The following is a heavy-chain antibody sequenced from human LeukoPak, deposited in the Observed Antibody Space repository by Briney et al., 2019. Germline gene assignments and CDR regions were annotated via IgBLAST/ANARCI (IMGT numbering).Heavy chain of an antibody. J-gene: IGHJ3*01. D-gene: IGHD2-15*01. CDR3: AKDRGGGSQLGDAFDV. CDR2: INLDGSEK. CDR1: GFIFSTSW. Sequence: GGSLRLSCTASGFIFSTSWMTWVRQAPGKGLEWVANINLDGSEKYYVDSVKGRFIISRDNAKNSLYLQMNSLRAEDTALYFCAKDRGGGSQLGDAFDVWGQGTMVSVSS. V-gene: IGHV3-7*03.